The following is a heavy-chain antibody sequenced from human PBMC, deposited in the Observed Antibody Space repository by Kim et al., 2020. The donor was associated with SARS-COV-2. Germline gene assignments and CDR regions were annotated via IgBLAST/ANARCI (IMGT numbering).Heavy chain of an antibody. CDR1: GFTFRSYW. CDR2: INSDGSST. J-gene: IGHJ4*02. CDR3: AREGCSSTSCLPGDY. D-gene: IGHD2-2*01. V-gene: IGHV3-74*01. Sequence: GGSLRLSCAASGFTFRSYWMHWVRQAPGKGLVWVSRINSDGSSTSYADSVKGRFTISRDNAKNTVYLQMNSLRAEDTAVYYCAREGCSSTSCLPGDYWGQGTLVTVS.